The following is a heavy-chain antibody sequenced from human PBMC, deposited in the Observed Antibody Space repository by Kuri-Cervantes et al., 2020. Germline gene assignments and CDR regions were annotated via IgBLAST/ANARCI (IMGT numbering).Heavy chain of an antibody. D-gene: IGHD2-2*01. CDR1: GYTFTSYD. CDR2: MNPNSGNT. J-gene: IGHJ4*02. CDR3: ARWAHCSSTSCYFTFRDIVLTTIRYYLDY. V-gene: IGHV1-8*01. Sequence: ASVKVSCKASGYTFTSYDINWVRQATGRGLEWMGWMNPNSGNTGYAQKFQGRVTMTRNTSISTAYMELSSLRSEDTAVYYCARWAHCSSTSCYFTFRDIVLTTIRYYLDYWGQGTLVTVSS.